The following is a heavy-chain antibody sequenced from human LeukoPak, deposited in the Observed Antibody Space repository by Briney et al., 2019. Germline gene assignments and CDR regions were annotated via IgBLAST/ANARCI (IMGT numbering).Heavy chain of an antibody. D-gene: IGHD3-10*01. CDR2: ISGSGGST. CDR3: AKWLGGWFLSSMYYFDY. V-gene: IGHV3-23*01. CDR1: GFTFSSYA. Sequence: QPGGSLRHSCAASGFTFSSYAMSWVRQAPGKGLEWVSAISGSGGSTYYADSVKGRFTISRDNSKNTLYLQMNSLRAEDTAVYYCAKWLGGWFLSSMYYFDYWGQGTLVTVSS. J-gene: IGHJ4*02.